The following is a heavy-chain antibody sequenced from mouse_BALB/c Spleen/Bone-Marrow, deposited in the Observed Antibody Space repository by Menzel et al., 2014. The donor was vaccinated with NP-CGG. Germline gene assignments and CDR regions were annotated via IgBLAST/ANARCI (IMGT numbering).Heavy chain of an antibody. J-gene: IGHJ3*01. V-gene: IGHV1S81*02. CDR3: ARGDGFAWFAY. D-gene: IGHD3-3*01. CDR1: GYTFTSYW. Sequence: GAELVKPGASVKLSCKAPGYTFTSYWMHWVKQRPGQGLEWIGEINPSNGRTNYNEKFKSKATLTVDKSSSTAYMQLSSLTSEDSAVYYCARGDGFAWFAYWGQGTLVTVSA. CDR2: INPSNGRT.